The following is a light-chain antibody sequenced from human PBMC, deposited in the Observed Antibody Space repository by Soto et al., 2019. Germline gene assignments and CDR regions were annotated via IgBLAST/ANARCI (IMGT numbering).Light chain of an antibody. CDR1: QSVSKGH. J-gene: IGKJ1*01. Sequence: EIVLTQSPGTLSLSPGERAILSCRASQSVSKGHLAWYQQKPGQAPRLLIYGASIRATGVPARFSGGGSGTEFTLTISSLQSEDFAVYYCQQFNTWPRDTFGQGTKVDIK. CDR3: QQFNTWPRDT. V-gene: IGKV3-15*01. CDR2: GAS.